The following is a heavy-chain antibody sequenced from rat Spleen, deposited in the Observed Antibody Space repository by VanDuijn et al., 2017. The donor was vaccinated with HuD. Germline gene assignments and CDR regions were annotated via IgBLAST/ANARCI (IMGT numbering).Heavy chain of an antibody. CDR1: GFSLSNYG. V-gene: IGHV2-13*01. CDR2: IWGNGNT. CDR3: ARLGITLGAGHWFAY. J-gene: IGHJ3*01. Sequence: QVQLKESGPGLVQPSQTLSLTCTVSGFSLSNYGVGWVRQPPGKGLEWMGLIWGNGNTNYSSSLRSRLSISRDTSKSQVFLKMDSLRSEDTATYYCARLGITLGAGHWFAYWGQGTLVTVSS. D-gene: IGHD1-2*01.